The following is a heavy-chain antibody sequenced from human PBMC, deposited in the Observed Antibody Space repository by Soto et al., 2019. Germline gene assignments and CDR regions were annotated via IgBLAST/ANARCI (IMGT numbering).Heavy chain of an antibody. CDR2: ISSYGSST. D-gene: IGHD2-15*01. V-gene: IGHV3-64*01. J-gene: IGHJ5*02. Sequence: EVQLVESGGGLVQPGESLRLSCAASGFTFSSYAMHWVRQAPGKGLEYVSAISSYGSSTYYANSVKGRFTISRDNSKNTLYLQMGSLRAEDMAVYYCARESCSGGSCYSGGFDPWGQGTLVTVSS. CDR1: GFTFSSYA. CDR3: ARESCSGGSCYSGGFDP.